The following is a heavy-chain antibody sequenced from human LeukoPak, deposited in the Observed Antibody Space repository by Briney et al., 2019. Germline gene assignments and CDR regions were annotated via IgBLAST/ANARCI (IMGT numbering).Heavy chain of an antibody. CDR2: ISYDGSNE. CDR3: AKALGYCSTTSCYEEVSGDY. V-gene: IGHV3-30*18. Sequence: GGSLRLSCAASGFTLSTYGMHWVRQAPGKGLEWVAVISYDGSNEYYADSVKGRFTISRDNLKNMLDLQMNSLRAEDTAVYYCAKALGYCSTTSCYEEVSGDYWGQGTLVTVSS. CDR1: GFTLSTYG. J-gene: IGHJ4*02. D-gene: IGHD2-2*01.